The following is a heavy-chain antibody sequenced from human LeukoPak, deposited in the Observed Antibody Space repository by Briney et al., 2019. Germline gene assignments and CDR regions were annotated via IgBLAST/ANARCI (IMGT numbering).Heavy chain of an antibody. J-gene: IGHJ4*02. CDR1: GASLTRYY. D-gene: IGHD1-14*01. V-gene: IGHV4-59*08. Sequence: SETLSLTCTVSGASLTRYYWSWIRQPPGKGLEWIGYIYHSGNVDSNPSLKSRVTVSIDTSRNQFSLKVTSMTAADTAIYYYARHEPLGRGAWDYWGQGILVTVSS. CDR3: ARHEPLGRGAWDY. CDR2: IYHSGNV.